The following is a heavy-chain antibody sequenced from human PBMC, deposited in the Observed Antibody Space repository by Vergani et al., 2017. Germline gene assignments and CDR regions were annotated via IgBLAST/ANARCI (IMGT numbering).Heavy chain of an antibody. V-gene: IGHV4-39*01. CDR2: IYYSGST. CDR3: ARHLAYXGGYCYPYYYGMDV. D-gene: IGHD2-21*02. Sequence: QLQLQESGPGLVKPSETLALTCTVSGGSISSSSYYWGWIRQPPGKGLEWIGSIYYSGSTYYNPSLKSRVTISVDTSKNQFSLKLSSVTAADTAVYYCARHLAYXGGYCYPYYYGMDVWGQGTTVTVSS. J-gene: IGHJ6*02. CDR1: GGSISSSSYY.